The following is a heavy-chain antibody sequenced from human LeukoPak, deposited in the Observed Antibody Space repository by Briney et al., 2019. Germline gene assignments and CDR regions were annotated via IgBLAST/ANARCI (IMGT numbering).Heavy chain of an antibody. CDR2: FDPEDGET. V-gene: IGHV1-24*01. Sequence: WASVKVSCKVSGYTLTELSMHWVRQAPGKGLEWMGGFDPEDGETIYAQKFQDRVTMTRDASISTAYMELSRLRSDDTAVYYCARDERYDSSGYPFDYWGQGTLVTVSS. CDR3: ARDERYDSSGYPFDY. CDR1: GYTLTELS. D-gene: IGHD3-22*01. J-gene: IGHJ4*02.